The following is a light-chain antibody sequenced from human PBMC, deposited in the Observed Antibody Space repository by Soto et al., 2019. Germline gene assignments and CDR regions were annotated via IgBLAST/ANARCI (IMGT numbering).Light chain of an antibody. Sequence: EIVMTQSPATLSVSPGERATLSCRASQSVGSDLAWYQQKPGQAPRLVIYDASDRATGIPARFSGSGSGTDFTLTISSVEPEDFAVYYCQERSNWPPVTFGQGTRLEIK. CDR1: QSVGSD. CDR3: QERSNWPPVT. CDR2: DAS. V-gene: IGKV3-11*01. J-gene: IGKJ5*01.